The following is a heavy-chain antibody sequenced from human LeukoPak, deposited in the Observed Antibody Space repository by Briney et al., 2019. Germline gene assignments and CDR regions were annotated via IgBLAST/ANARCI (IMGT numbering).Heavy chain of an antibody. CDR3: AKDISYYDSSGYYGVDY. CDR2: ISWNSGSI. J-gene: IGHJ4*02. D-gene: IGHD3-22*01. CDR1: GFTFDDYA. Sequence: GGSLRLSCAASGFTFDDYAMHWVRQAPGKGLEWVSGISWNSGSIGYADSVKGRFTISRGNAKNSLYLQMNSLRAEDTALYYCAKDISYYDSSGYYGVDYWGQGTLVTVSS. V-gene: IGHV3-9*01.